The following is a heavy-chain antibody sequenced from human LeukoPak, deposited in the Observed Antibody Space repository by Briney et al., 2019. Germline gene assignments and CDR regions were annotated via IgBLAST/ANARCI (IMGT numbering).Heavy chain of an antibody. CDR3: AELGITMIGGV. V-gene: IGHV3-48*04. J-gene: IGHJ6*04. CDR1: AFTFSSYW. D-gene: IGHD3-10*02. Sequence: GGSLRLSCAASAFTFSSYWMNWVRQAPGKVLEWVSYISSSGSTIYYADSVKGRFTISRDNAKNSLYLQMNSLRAEDTAVYYCAELGITMIGGVWGKGTTVTISS. CDR2: ISSSGSTI.